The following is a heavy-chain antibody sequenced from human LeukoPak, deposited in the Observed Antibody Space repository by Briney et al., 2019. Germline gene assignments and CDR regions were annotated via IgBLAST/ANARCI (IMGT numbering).Heavy chain of an antibody. CDR1: GFTFSNYV. V-gene: IGHV3-33*03. D-gene: IGHD1-1*01. J-gene: IGHJ4*02. CDR3: AKAGIGADGAGFLCEY. CDR2: IWYDGSSE. Sequence: GRSLRLSCEASGFTFSNYVMHWVRQAPGKGLEWVALIWYDGSSENYADSVKGRFAISRDNSRNTVSLQMSSLRVEDTGIYYCAKAGIGADGAGFLCEYWGQGTLVTVSS.